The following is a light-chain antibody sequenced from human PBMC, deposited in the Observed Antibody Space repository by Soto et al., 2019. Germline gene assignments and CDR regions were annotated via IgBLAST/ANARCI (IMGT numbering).Light chain of an antibody. CDR2: GSD. CDR3: AVWDDSLNVVI. V-gene: IGLV1-44*01. Sequence: QAVVTQPPSASETPGQRVTISCSGSRSNIASNTVNWYQHLPGTAPKLLIYGSDQRPSGVPDRFSGSKSGTSASLAISGLQSEDEADYYCAVWDDSLNVVIFGGGTQLTVL. J-gene: IGLJ2*01. CDR1: RSNIASNT.